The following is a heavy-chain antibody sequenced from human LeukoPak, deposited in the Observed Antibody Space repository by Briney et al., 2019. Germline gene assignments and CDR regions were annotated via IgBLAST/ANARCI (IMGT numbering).Heavy chain of an antibody. D-gene: IGHD1-26*01. V-gene: IGHV4-30-4*08. J-gene: IGHJ4*02. CDR2: IYYSGST. CDR1: SGSISSDDSY. CDR3: ARDRGGYYYFDN. Sequence: SQTLSLTCTVSSGSISSDDSYWSWIRQPPGKGLEWVGYIYYSGSTYYNPSLKSRVTISIDTSKNQFSLNLGSVAAADTAVYFCARDRGGYYYFDNWGQGTLVTVSS.